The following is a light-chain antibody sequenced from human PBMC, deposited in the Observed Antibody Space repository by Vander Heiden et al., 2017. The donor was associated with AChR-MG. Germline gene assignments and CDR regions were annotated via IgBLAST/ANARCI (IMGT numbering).Light chain of an antibody. CDR2: GNS. V-gene: IGLV1-40*01. CDR3: QPYDSSLSGSWG. Sequence: QSVLTQPPSVSGPPGQTVTTSCTGTSANIGAVYKLHWYQQLPGTAPKLLFYGNSNRPSGVPDRFSGSKSGTSASLAIPGLQAGDGADYSCQPYDSSLSGSWGFGGGTKLTFL. J-gene: IGLJ3*02. CDR1: SANIGAVYK.